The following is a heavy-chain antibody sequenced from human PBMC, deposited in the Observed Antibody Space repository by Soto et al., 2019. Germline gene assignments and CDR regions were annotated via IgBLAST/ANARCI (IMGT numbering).Heavy chain of an antibody. V-gene: IGHV4-39*01. CDR2: IYYSGST. Sequence: SETLSLTCTVSGGSISSSSYYWGWIRQPPGKGLEWIGSIYYSGSTYYNPSLKSRVTISVDTSKNQFSLKLSSVTAADTAVYYCARQSTMIVVAEIDYWGQGTLVTVSS. J-gene: IGHJ4*02. CDR1: GGSISSSSYY. CDR3: ARQSTMIVVAEIDY. D-gene: IGHD3-22*01.